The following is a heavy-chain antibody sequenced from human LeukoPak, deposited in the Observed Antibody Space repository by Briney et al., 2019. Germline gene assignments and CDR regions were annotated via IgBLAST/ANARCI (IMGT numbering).Heavy chain of an antibody. Sequence: ASVKVSCMASGYTFTGYYMRWVRQAPGQGLEWMGRINPNSGGTNYAQKFQGRVTMTRDTSISTAYMELSRLRSDDTAVYYCARPAFLTGTLHYWGQGTLVTVSS. CDR3: ARPAFLTGTLHY. J-gene: IGHJ4*02. CDR1: GYTFTGYY. V-gene: IGHV1-2*06. D-gene: IGHD1-7*01. CDR2: INPNSGGT.